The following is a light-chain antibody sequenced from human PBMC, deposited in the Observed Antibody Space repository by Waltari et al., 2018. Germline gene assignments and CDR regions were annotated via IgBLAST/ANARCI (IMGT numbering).Light chain of an antibody. CDR2: DVY. Sequence: QSALTQPAPVSGSPGQAIIISCPGPCRDVLGYDYVSWYQQYTGKAPRLIIYDVYKRPSGVSNRFSGSKSDNTASLTISGLQAEDESVYYCSSYTSSGVVFGGGTKLTVL. J-gene: IGLJ2*01. CDR1: CRDVLGYDY. V-gene: IGLV2-14*01. CDR3: SSYTSSGVV.